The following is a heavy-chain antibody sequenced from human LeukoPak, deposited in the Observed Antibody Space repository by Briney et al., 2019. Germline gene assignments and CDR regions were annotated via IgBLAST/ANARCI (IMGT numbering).Heavy chain of an antibody. CDR3: AKDKYRGAATIRYYFDY. V-gene: IGHV3-30*02. J-gene: IGHJ4*02. Sequence: PGGSLRLSCAASGFTFSSYGMHWVRQAPGKGLEWVAFIRYDGSNKYYADSVKGRFTISRDNSKNTLYLQMNSLRAEDTAVYHCAKDKYRGAATIRYYFDYWGQGTLVTVSS. CDR2: IRYDGSNK. D-gene: IGHD4-17*01. CDR1: GFTFSSYG.